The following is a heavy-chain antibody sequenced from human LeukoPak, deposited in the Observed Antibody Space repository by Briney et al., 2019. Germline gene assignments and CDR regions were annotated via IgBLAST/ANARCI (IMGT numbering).Heavy chain of an antibody. Sequence: SETLSLTCAVYGGSFSGYYWSWIRQPPGKGLEWIGEINHSGSTNYNPSLKSRVTISVDTSKNQFSLNLSSVTAADRAVYYCARGRGAVAGKWLPYSDYWGQGTLVTVSS. CDR3: ARGRGAVAGKWLPYSDY. CDR1: GGSFSGYY. CDR2: INHSGST. V-gene: IGHV4-34*01. D-gene: IGHD6-19*01. J-gene: IGHJ4*02.